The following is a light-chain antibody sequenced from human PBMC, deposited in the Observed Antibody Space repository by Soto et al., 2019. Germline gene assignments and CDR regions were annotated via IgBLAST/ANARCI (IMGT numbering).Light chain of an antibody. V-gene: IGLV2-23*02. CDR1: SSDVGSYNL. Sequence: QSALTQPASVSGSPGQSMTISCTGTSSDVGSYNLVSWHQQHPGKAPKVMIYEVRKRPSGVSNRFSGSKSGNTASLTISGLQAEDEAEYHCCSYAGSNTWVFGGGTKLTVL. CDR3: CSYAGSNTWV. CDR2: EVR. J-gene: IGLJ3*02.